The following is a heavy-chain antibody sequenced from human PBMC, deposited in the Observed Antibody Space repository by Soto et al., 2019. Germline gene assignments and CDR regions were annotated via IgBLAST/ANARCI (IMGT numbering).Heavy chain of an antibody. CDR2: INPNSGGT. J-gene: IGHJ6*02. Sequence: VASVKVSCKASGYTFTGYYMHWVRQAPGQGLEWMGWINPNSGGTNYAQKFQGWVTMTRDTSISTAYMELSRLRSDDTAVYYCARESFWSGYYTSASEYYGMDVRGQGTTVTVSS. V-gene: IGHV1-2*04. D-gene: IGHD3-3*01. CDR1: GYTFTGYY. CDR3: ARESFWSGYYTSASEYYGMDV.